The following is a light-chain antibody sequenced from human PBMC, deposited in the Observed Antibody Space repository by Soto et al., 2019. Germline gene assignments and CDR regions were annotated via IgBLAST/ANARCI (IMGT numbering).Light chain of an antibody. Sequence: QSALTKPASVSGSPGQSIIISCTGTSSDVGGYNYVSWYQQHPGKAPKLMIYEVSNRPSGDSDRFSGSKSGNTASLTISGLQAEDEADYYCSSYTSSSTPYVFGSGTKVTVL. V-gene: IGLV2-14*03. J-gene: IGLJ1*01. CDR2: EVS. CDR1: SSDVGGYNY. CDR3: SSYTSSSTPYV.